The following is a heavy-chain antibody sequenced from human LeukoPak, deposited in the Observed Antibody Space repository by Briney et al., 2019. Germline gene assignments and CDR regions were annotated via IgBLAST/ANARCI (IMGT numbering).Heavy chain of an antibody. CDR1: GGSISSYY. CDR2: IYYSGST. Sequence: SETLSLTCTVSGGSISSYYWSWIRQPPGKGLEWIGYIYYSGSTNCNPSLKSRVTISVDTSKNQFCLKLSSVTAADTAVYYCARVSRITIFGVVIHWNAFDIWGQGTMVTVSS. CDR3: ARVSRITIFGVVIHWNAFDI. D-gene: IGHD3-3*01. J-gene: IGHJ3*02. V-gene: IGHV4-59*01.